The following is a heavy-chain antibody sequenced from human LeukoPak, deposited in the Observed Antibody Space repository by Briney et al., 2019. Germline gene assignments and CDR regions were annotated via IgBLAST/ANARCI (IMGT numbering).Heavy chain of an antibody. J-gene: IGHJ4*02. Sequence: GGSLRLSCAASGFTFNNYGMHWVRQAPGKGLDWVAVIPYDGSNKYYTDSVKGRFTISRDNSKNSLYLQMTSLRAEDTAVYYCARDRQWLVDYWGQGTLVTVTS. D-gene: IGHD6-19*01. CDR3: ARDRQWLVDY. V-gene: IGHV3-30*03. CDR2: IPYDGSNK. CDR1: GFTFNNYG.